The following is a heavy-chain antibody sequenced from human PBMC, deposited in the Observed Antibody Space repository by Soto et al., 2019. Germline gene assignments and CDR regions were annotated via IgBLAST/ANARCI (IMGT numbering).Heavy chain of an antibody. D-gene: IGHD3-22*01. CDR3: ARGALYMYYYDSSGYYVDH. J-gene: IGHJ4*02. CDR2: ISYDGSNK. CDR1: GFTYSSYA. Sequence: PGGSLRLSCAASGFTYSSYAMHWVRQAPGKGLEWVAVISYDGSNKYYADSVKGRFTISRDNSKNTLYLQMNSLRAEDTAVYYCARGALYMYYYDSSGYYVDHWGQGTLVTVSS. V-gene: IGHV3-30-3*01.